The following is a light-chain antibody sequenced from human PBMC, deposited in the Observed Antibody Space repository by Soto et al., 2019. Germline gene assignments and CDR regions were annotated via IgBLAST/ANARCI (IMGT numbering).Light chain of an antibody. V-gene: IGKV1-5*03. Sequence: IQMTQSPSSLSASVGDRVTITCRASQGIRNDLGWYQQKPGKAPNLLIYKASSLESGVPSRFSGSGSGTEFTLTISSLQPDDFATYYCQQYNNYSPTFGQGTKVDIK. CDR1: QGIRND. CDR3: QQYNNYSPT. CDR2: KAS. J-gene: IGKJ1*01.